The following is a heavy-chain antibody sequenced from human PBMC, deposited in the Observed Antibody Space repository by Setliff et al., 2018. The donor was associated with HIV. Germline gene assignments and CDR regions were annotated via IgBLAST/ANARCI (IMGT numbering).Heavy chain of an antibody. J-gene: IGHJ5*02. D-gene: IGHD3-3*01. CDR2: IYHSGST. CDR1: GGSISSTNW. CDR3: ARDRGSYNFWSGLARGDNWFDP. Sequence: SETLSLTCAVSGGSISSTNWWSWVRQPPGKGLEWIGEIYHSGSTNYNPSLKSRVTISVDKSKNQFSLKLSSVTAADTAVYYCARDRGSYNFWSGLARGDNWFDPWGQGTLVTVSS. V-gene: IGHV4-4*02.